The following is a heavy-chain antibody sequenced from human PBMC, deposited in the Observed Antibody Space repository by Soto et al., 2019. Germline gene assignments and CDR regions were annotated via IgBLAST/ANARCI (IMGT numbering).Heavy chain of an antibody. CDR1: GFTFTSSA. CDR3: AADSPDTMIPRALF. J-gene: IGHJ4*02. Sequence: ASVKVSCKASGFTFTSSAVQWVRQARGQRLEWIGWIVVGSGNTNYAQKFQEIGTITREMSTSTAYMELSSLSSEDTAFYYCAADSPDTMIPRALFWGKGTLVTVSS. D-gene: IGHD3-22*01. CDR2: IVVGSGNT. V-gene: IGHV1-58*01.